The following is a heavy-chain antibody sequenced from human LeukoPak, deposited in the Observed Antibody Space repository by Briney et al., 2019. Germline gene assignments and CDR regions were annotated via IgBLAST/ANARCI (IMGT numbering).Heavy chain of an antibody. CDR2: IWYDGNNK. CDR1: GFTFSNYG. V-gene: IGHV3-33*01. CDR3: ARVNCRSSSCYLASYFFDS. Sequence: LGGSLRLSCAASGFTFSNYGMHWVRQAPGKGLEWVAVIWYDGNNKDYADSVKGRFTISRDNSKNTLSLQMNSLRVEDTAMYYCARVNCRSSSCYLASYFFDSWGQGTLVTVSS. J-gene: IGHJ5*01. D-gene: IGHD2-2*01.